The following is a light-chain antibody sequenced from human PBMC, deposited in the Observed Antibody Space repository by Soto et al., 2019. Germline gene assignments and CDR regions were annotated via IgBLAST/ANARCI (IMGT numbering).Light chain of an antibody. J-gene: IGKJ5*01. CDR1: QGISSY. Sequence: IQLTQSPSSLSASEGDRVTITCRASQGISSYLAWYQQKPGKAPKLLIYAASTLQSGVPSRFSGSGSGTDFTLTISSLQPEDFATYYCQQLNSYPFITFGQGTRLEIK. V-gene: IGKV1-9*01. CDR3: QQLNSYPFIT. CDR2: AAS.